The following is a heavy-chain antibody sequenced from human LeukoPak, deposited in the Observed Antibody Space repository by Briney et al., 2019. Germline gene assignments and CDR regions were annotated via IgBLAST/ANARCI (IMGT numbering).Heavy chain of an antibody. CDR1: GGSISSFY. CDR2: IYYSGST. CDR3: ARDFGIAVAGYYYGMDV. V-gene: IGHV4-59*12. Sequence: SETLSLTCTVSGGSISSFYWSWIRQPPGKGLGWIGYIYYSGSTNYTPSLKTRVTISVDTSKNQFSLKLSSVTAADTAVYYCARDFGIAVAGYYYGMDVWGQGTTVTVSS. J-gene: IGHJ6*02. D-gene: IGHD6-19*01.